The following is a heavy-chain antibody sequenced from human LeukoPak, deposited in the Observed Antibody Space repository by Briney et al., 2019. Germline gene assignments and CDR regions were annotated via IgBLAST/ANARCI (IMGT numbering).Heavy chain of an antibody. CDR3: ARGTYYYEF. CDR1: GFISSSYA. D-gene: IGHD3-16*01. V-gene: IGHV3-7*04. CDR2: MNQLGNEK. Sequence: PGGSLRLSCAASGFISSSYAMSWVRQAPGKGPEWVAYMNQLGNEKNYLDSVKGRFTISRDNAKNSLYLQMTSLRAEDTAVYYCARGTYYYEFWGQGTLVTVSS. J-gene: IGHJ4*02.